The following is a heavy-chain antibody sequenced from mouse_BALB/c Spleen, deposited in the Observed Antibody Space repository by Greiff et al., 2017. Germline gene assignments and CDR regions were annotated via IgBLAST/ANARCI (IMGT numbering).Heavy chain of an antibody. CDR3: ARPSYGSSPLYAMDY. CDR1: GYTFTDYV. J-gene: IGHJ2*01. Sequence: QVQLKESGPELVKPGASVKMSCKASGYTFTDYVISWVKQRTGQGLEWIGEIYPGSGSTYYNEKFKGKATLTADKSSNTAYMQLSSLTSEDSAVYFCARPSYGSSPLYAMDYWGQGTTLTVSS. D-gene: IGHD1-1*01. V-gene: IGHV1-77*01. CDR2: IYPGSGST.